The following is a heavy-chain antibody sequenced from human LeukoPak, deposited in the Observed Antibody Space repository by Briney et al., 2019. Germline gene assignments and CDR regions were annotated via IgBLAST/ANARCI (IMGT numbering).Heavy chain of an antibody. J-gene: IGHJ4*02. CDR1: GFTFDDYA. V-gene: IGHV3-9*01. CDR3: AKDPYSYGSYFDY. CDR2: ISWNSGNI. Sequence: GGSLRLSCAASGFTFDDYAIHWVRQAPGKGLEWVSGISWNSGNIGYGDSVKGRFTISRDNSKNTLYLQMNSLRAEDTAMYYCAKDPYSYGSYFDYWGQGTLVTVSS. D-gene: IGHD5-18*01.